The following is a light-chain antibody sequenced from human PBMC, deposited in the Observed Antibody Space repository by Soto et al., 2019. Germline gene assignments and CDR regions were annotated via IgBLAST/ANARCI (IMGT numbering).Light chain of an antibody. Sequence: EIQLTKPQSSLSASVRLSVAIISQASQDISNYLNWDQQKPGKARKLLIYDASNLETGVPSRFSGSGSGTDFTFTISSLQPEDIATYYCQQYDNLPWTFSQGTKVDIK. CDR1: QDISNY. CDR3: QQYDNLPWT. V-gene: IGKV1-33*01. CDR2: DAS. J-gene: IGKJ1*01.